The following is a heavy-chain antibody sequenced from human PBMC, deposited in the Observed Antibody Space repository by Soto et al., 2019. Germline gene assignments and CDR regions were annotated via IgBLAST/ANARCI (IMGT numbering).Heavy chain of an antibody. D-gene: IGHD3-10*01. CDR1: GFTFSSYW. Sequence: EVQLVESGGGLVQPGGSLRLSCAASGFTFSSYWMHWVRQAPGKGLVWVSRINSDGSSTSYADSVKGRFTISRDNAKNPLYLQMNSLRAEDTAVYYCARDGLIWFGGNFDLWGRGTLVTVSS. CDR3: ARDGLIWFGGNFDL. V-gene: IGHV3-74*01. CDR2: INSDGSST. J-gene: IGHJ2*01.